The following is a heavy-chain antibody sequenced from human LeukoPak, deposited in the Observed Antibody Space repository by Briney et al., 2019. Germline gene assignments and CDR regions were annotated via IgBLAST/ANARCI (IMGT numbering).Heavy chain of an antibody. V-gene: IGHV1-69*04. Sequence: AASVEVSCKASGGTFSSYAISWVRQAPGQGLEWMGRIIPILGIANYAQKFQGRVTITADKSTSTAYMELSSLRSEDTAVYYCSCYDTNWYFDLWGRGTLVTVSS. CDR3: SCYDTNWYFDL. CDR1: GGTFSSYA. D-gene: IGHD2-15*01. J-gene: IGHJ2*01. CDR2: IIPILGIA.